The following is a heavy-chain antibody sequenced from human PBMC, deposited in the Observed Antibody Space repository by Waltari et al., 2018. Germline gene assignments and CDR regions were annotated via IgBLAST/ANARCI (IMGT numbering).Heavy chain of an antibody. CDR2: IYTGGST. CDR1: GFTVRNY. CDR3: ATSMAVAGKGRGWFDS. V-gene: IGHV3-53*01. Sequence: EVQLVESGGGLIQPGGSLRLSCAASGFTVRNYMSWVRQAPGKGLEGVEVIYTGGSTDYADSGKGRFTISRDNSKNTLYLQMNSLRAEDTAVYYGATSMAVAGKGRGWFDSWGQGTLVTVSS. J-gene: IGHJ5*01. D-gene: IGHD6-19*01.